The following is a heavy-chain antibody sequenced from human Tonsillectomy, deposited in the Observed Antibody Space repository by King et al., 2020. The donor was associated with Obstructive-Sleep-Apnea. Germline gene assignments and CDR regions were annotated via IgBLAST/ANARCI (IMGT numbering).Heavy chain of an antibody. D-gene: IGHD6-19*01. J-gene: IGHJ4*02. CDR3: ARGEAVAGIDY. CDR2: TYHSGTT. Sequence: MPLQESGPRLVKPSETLSLTCAVSGASISTPTWWTWVRQPPGKGLEWIGETYHSGTTNYSPSLKSRVSILVDKSKNQFSLNLTSVTAADTAVYYCARGEAVAGIDYWGQGTLVTVSS. CDR1: GASISTPTW. V-gene: IGHV4-4*02.